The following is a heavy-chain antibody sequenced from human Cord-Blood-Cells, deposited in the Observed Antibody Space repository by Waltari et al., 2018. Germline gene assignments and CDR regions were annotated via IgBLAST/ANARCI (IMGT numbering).Heavy chain of an antibody. J-gene: IGHJ2*01. V-gene: IGHV1-2*02. CDR3: ARAGSYSNYWYFDL. CDR2: ISPSCGGT. CDR1: GYTFTGYY. D-gene: IGHD4-4*01. Sequence: VQLVQSGAEVMKRGASVKVSCKASGYTFTGYYRHWVRQAPAQGLGWMGWISPSCGGTNYAQKFLGRVTMTRDTSISTAYMELSRLSSDDTAVYYCARAGSYSNYWYFDLWGRGTLVTVAS.